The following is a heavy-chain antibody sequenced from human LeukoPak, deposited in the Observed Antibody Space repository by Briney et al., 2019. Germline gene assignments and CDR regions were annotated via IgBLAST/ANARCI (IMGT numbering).Heavy chain of an antibody. J-gene: IGHJ4*02. CDR1: GGSISSSSYY. CDR3: ARVLITFGGVIVVFDY. V-gene: IGHV4-39*07. Sequence: SETLSLTCTVSGGSISSSSYYWGWIRQPPGKGLEWIGSIYYSGSTYYNPSLKSRVTISVDTSKNQFSLKLSSATAADTAVYYCARVLITFGGVIVVFDYWGQGTLVTVSS. D-gene: IGHD3-16*02. CDR2: IYYSGST.